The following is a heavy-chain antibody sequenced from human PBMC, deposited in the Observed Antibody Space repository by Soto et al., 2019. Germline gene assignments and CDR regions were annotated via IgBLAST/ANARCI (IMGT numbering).Heavy chain of an antibody. Sequence: GGSLRLSCAASGFTFSSYWMHWFRQAPGKGLVWVSRINSDGSSTSYADSVKGRFTISRDNAKNTLYLQMNSLRAEDTAVYYCARVYGYCSSTSCTLPFDYWGQGTLVTVSS. CDR1: GFTFSSYW. J-gene: IGHJ4*02. CDR2: INSDGSST. D-gene: IGHD2-2*01. V-gene: IGHV3-74*01. CDR3: ARVYGYCSSTSCTLPFDY.